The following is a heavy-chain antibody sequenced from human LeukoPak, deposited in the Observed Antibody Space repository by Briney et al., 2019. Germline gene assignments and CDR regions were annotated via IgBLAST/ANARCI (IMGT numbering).Heavy chain of an antibody. CDR2: ISAYNGNT. Sequence: ASVKVSCKASGYTLTSYGISWVRRTPGQGLEWMGWISAYNGNTNYAQRLQGRVTMTTDTSTSTAYMELRSLRSDDTAVYYCARYPYYDSSHATWGQGTLVTVSS. CDR3: ARYPYYDSSHAT. CDR1: GYTLTSYG. D-gene: IGHD3-22*01. J-gene: IGHJ4*02. V-gene: IGHV1-18*01.